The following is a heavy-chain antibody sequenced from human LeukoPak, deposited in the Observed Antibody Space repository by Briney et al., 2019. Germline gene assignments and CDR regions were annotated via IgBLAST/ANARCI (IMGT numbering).Heavy chain of an antibody. CDR2: IYYSGST. CDR1: GGSISSSRYY. Sequence: PSETLSLTCTVSGGSISSSRYYWGWIRQPPGKGLEWIGSIYYSGSTYYNPSLKSRVTISVDTSKNQFSLKLSSVTAADTAVYYCARSPVTIFGVVTFDPWGQGTLVTVSS. CDR3: ARSPVTIFGVVTFDP. V-gene: IGHV4-39*07. D-gene: IGHD3-3*01. J-gene: IGHJ5*02.